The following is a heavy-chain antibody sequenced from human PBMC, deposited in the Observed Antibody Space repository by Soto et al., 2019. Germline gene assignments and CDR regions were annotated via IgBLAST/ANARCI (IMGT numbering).Heavy chain of an antibody. CDR2: INPNSGGT. CDR3: ARDLMQIVVVINRYYYYGMDV. V-gene: IGHV1-2*02. J-gene: IGHJ6*02. Sequence: GASVKVSFKASGYTFTGYYMHWVRQAPGQGLEWMGWINPNSGGTNYAQKFQGRVTMTRDTSISTAYMELSRLRSDDTAVYYCARDLMQIVVVINRYYYYGMDVWGQGTTVTVSS. CDR1: GYTFTGYY. D-gene: IGHD3-22*01.